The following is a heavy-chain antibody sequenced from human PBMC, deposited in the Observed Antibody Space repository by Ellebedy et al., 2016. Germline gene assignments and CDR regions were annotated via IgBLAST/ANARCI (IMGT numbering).Heavy chain of an antibody. V-gene: IGHV3-23*01. J-gene: IGHJ3*01. CDR1: GFTFADYF. D-gene: IGHD1-26*01. CDR2: ISAIGTRT. CDR3: AKDRYGWSGSNDGSHF. Sequence: GGSLRLXCTGSGFTFADYFLTWFRQAPGKGLEWVSVISAIGTRTYYADSMKGRFTISRDNSRNMLYLQMYSLRVEDTAVYYCAKDRYGWSGSNDGSHFWGQGTMVTVSS.